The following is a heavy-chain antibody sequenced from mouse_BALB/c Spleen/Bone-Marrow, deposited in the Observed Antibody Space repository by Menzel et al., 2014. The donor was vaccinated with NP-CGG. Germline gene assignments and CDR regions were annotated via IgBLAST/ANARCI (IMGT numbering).Heavy chain of an antibody. Sequence: QVQLKESGAELVKPGASVKMSCKASGYTFTSYNMHWVKQTPGQGLEWIGAIYPGNGDTSYNQKFKGKATLTADKSSSTAYMQLSSLTSEDSAVYYCARSGNYAMDYWGQGTSVTVSS. V-gene: IGHV1-12*01. D-gene: IGHD1-1*02. CDR1: GYTFTSYN. J-gene: IGHJ4*01. CDR3: ARSGNYAMDY. CDR2: IYPGNGDT.